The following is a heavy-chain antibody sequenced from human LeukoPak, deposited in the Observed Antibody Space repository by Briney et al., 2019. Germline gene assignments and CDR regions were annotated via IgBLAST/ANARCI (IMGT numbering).Heavy chain of an antibody. V-gene: IGHV4-39*01. D-gene: IGHD6-13*01. CDR3: ASKTYSSSWYGYYYYYGMDV. CDR1: GGSISSSSYY. J-gene: IGHJ6*02. CDR2: IYYSGST. Sequence: SETLSLTCTVSGGSISSSSYYWGWIRQPPGKGLEWIGSIYYSGSTYYSPSLKSRVTISVDTSKNQFSLKLSSVTAADTAVYYCASKTYSSSWYGYYYYYGMDVWGQGTTVTVSS.